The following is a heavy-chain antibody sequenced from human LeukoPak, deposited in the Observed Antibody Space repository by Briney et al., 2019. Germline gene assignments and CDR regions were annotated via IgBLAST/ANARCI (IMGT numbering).Heavy chain of an antibody. Sequence: PSETLSLTCTVSGGSISSSSYYWGWIRQPPGKGLGWIGSIYYSGSTYYNPSLKSRVTMSVDTSKNQFSLKLSSVTAADTAVYYCARVSGAAIGIFDYWGQGTLVTVSS. CDR3: ARVSGAAIGIFDY. V-gene: IGHV4-39*01. CDR1: GGSISSSSYY. CDR2: IYYSGST. J-gene: IGHJ4*02. D-gene: IGHD1-26*01.